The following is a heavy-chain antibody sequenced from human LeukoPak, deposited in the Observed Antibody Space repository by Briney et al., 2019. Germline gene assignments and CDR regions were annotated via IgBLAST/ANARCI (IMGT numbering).Heavy chain of an antibody. D-gene: IGHD1-26*01. CDR3: ARIRVGATIVDFAFDI. J-gene: IGHJ3*02. CDR2: IYYSGST. V-gene: IGHV4-59*01. CDR1: GVSISSYY. Sequence: SETLSLTCTVSGVSISSYYWSWIRQPPGKGLEWIGYIYYSGSTNYNPSLKSRVTISVDTSKNQFSLKLSSVTAADTAVYYCARIRVGATIVDFAFDIWGQGTMVTVS.